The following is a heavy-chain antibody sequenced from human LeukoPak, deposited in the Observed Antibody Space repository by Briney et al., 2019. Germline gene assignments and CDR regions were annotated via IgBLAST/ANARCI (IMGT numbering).Heavy chain of an antibody. CDR1: GGTFSSYA. D-gene: IGHD1-26*01. CDR3: ARGVGATISYYHYYIDV. CDR2: MNPNSGNT. V-gene: IGHV1-8*02. Sequence: ASVKVSCKASGGTFSSYAINWVRQATGQGLEWMGWMNPNSGNTGYAQKFQGRVTMTRNTSISTVYMELSSLRSEDTAVYYCARGVGATISYYHYYIDVWGKGTTVTVSS. J-gene: IGHJ6*03.